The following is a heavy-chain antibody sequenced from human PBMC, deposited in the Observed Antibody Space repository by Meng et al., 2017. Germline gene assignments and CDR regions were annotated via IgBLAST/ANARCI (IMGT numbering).Heavy chain of an antibody. CDR3: ARSERYVLGFDY. CDR2: INPNSGGT. V-gene: IGHV1-2*06. D-gene: IGHD3-16*01. J-gene: IGHJ4*02. CDR1: GYTFTGYY. Sequence: QGRLVQSGAEGKKPGASGKVSCKASGYTFTGYYMHWVRQAPGQGLEWMGRINPNSGGTNYAQKFQGRVTMTRDTPISTAYMELSRLRSDDTAVYYCARSERYVLGFDYWGQGTLVTVSS.